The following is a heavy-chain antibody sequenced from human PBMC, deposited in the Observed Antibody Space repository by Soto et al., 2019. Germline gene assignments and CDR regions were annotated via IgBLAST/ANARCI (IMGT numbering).Heavy chain of an antibody. CDR3: ARDYFDSSDYTTNWFDP. V-gene: IGHV4-39*01. D-gene: IGHD3-22*01. J-gene: IGHJ5*02. CDR2: IYHTGNA. Sequence: QLQLQESGPGLVKSSETLSLTCSVSGDSISNSRFYWAWIRQPPGEGLEWIGSIYHTGNAYYNTSLKSRVTIFVDTSKNQFSLKLTAVTAADTALYYCARDYFDSSDYTTNWFDPWGQGTLVTVSS. CDR1: GDSISNSRFY.